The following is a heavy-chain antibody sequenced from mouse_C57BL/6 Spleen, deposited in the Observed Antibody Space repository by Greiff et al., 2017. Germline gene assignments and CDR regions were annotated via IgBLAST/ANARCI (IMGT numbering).Heavy chain of an antibody. CDR2: INPGSGGT. CDR1: GYAFTNYL. Sequence: QVQLQQSGAELVRPGTSVKVSCKASGYAFTNYLIEWVKQRPGQGLEWIGVINPGSGGTNYNEKFKGKATLTADKSSSTAYMQLSSLTSEDSAVYFCARSDYYGSSPVAYWGQGTLVTVSA. V-gene: IGHV1-54*01. J-gene: IGHJ3*01. CDR3: ARSDYYGSSPVAY. D-gene: IGHD1-1*01.